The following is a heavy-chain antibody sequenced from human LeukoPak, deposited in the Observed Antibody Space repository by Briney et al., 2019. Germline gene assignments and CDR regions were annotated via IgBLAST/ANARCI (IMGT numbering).Heavy chain of an antibody. CDR1: GFTFSSYW. CDR2: IKQDGSEK. V-gene: IGHV3-7*01. J-gene: IGHJ6*03. CDR3: ARGVNQLPWYYMDV. D-gene: IGHD6-6*01. Sequence: GGSLRLSCAASGFTFSSYWMSWVRQAPGKGLEWVANIKQDGSEKYYVDSVKGRFTISRDNAKNSLYLQMNSLRAEDTAVYYCARGVNQLPWYYMDVWGKGTTVTVSS.